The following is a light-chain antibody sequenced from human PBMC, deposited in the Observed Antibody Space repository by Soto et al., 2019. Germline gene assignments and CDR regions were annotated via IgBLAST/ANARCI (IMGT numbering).Light chain of an antibody. CDR1: SSDVGNYNL. J-gene: IGLJ2*01. V-gene: IGLV2-23*01. Sequence: QSVLTQPASVSVSPGQSITISCTGTSSDVGNYNLVSCYQQYPCKDPKLMIYEGGKRPSGVSNRFSGSKSGNTASLKISGIQAEDAADYYFCAFALRSTFIFGGGTKLTVL. CDR2: EGG. CDR3: CAFALRSTFI.